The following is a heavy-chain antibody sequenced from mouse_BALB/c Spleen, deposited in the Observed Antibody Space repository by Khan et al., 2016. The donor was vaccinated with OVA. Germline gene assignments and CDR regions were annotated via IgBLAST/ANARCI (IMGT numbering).Heavy chain of an antibody. Sequence: VQLKESGAELTRPGASVKMSCKASGYTFASYKIHWIKQRPGQGLEWIGYINPSNGYTNYNQKFKDKATLTADTSSTTAYMQLSSLTSDDSAVYNCEREGAYYGNDVWLGNWGQGTRVTDSA. J-gene: IGHJ3*01. CDR3: EREGAYYGNDVWLGN. CDR2: INPSNGYT. D-gene: IGHD2-2*01. V-gene: IGHV1-4*01. CDR1: GYTFASYK.